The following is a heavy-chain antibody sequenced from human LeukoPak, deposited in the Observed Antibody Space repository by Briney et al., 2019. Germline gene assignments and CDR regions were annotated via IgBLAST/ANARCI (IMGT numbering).Heavy chain of an antibody. CDR1: GGSIRSLY. D-gene: IGHD4-23*01. CDR3: ARGAVDFDY. Sequence: SETLSLTCTVSGGSIRSLYWSWLRQPPGKGLEWIGYIYYSGSTHYNPSFKNRFTISVDTPKQQFSLKLSSVTAADTAVYYCARGAVDFDYWGQGTLVTVSS. J-gene: IGHJ4*02. V-gene: IGHV4-59*11. CDR2: IYYSGST.